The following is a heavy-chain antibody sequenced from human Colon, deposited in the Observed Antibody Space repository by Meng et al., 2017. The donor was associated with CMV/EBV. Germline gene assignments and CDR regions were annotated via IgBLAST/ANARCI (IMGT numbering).Heavy chain of an antibody. D-gene: IGHD4-17*01. V-gene: IGHV3-21*01. Sequence: GGLRLSCAASGFTFASHTMTWVRQAPGKGLEWVSSIASHRSQIYYADSVKGRFTISRDDAQNSLYLQMNSLRAEDSAVYYCARVEGSVTSPLDYWGQGTLVTVSS. CDR1: GFTFASHT. CDR2: IASHRSQI. J-gene: IGHJ4*02. CDR3: ARVEGSVTSPLDY.